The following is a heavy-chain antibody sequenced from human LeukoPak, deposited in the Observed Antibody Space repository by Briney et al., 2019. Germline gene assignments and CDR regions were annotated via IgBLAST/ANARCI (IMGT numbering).Heavy chain of an antibody. D-gene: IGHD5-18*01. J-gene: IGHJ4*02. Sequence: SETLSLTCTVSGGSISSYYWSWIRQPPGKGLEWIGYIYYSGSTNYNPSLKSRVTISVDTSKNQFTLKLSSVTAADTAVYYCARHMGLGYSYGYPYFDYWGQGTLVTVSS. CDR2: IYYSGST. V-gene: IGHV4-59*08. CDR3: ARHMGLGYSYGYPYFDY. CDR1: GGSISSYY.